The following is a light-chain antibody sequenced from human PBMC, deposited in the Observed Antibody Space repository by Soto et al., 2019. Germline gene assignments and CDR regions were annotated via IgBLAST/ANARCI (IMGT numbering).Light chain of an antibody. CDR3: QSYDSSLSGYV. CDR2: GNS. J-gene: IGLJ1*01. CDR1: SSNIGAGYD. Sequence: QSVLTQPPSVSGAPGQRVTISCTGSSSNIGAGYDVHWYQQLPGTAPKLLIYGNSNRPSGVPERFSGSKSGTSASLAITGLRAEDEADYYCQSYDSSLSGYVFGTGTKVTVL. V-gene: IGLV1-40*01.